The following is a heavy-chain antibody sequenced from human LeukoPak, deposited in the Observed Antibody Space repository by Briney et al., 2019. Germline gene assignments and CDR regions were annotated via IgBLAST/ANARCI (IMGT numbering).Heavy chain of an antibody. Sequence: GGSLRLSCAASGFTFSGYWMSWVRQAPGKGLEWVAVISYDGSNKYYADSVKGRFTISRDNSKNTLYLQMNSLRAEDTAVYYCARGPNGSGSPYYFDYWGQGTLVTVSS. D-gene: IGHD3-10*01. CDR3: ARGPNGSGSPYYFDY. V-gene: IGHV3-30*03. CDR1: GFTFSGYW. CDR2: ISYDGSNK. J-gene: IGHJ4*02.